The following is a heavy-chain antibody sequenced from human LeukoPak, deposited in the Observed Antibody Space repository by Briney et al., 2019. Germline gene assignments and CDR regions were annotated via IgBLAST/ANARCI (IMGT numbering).Heavy chain of an antibody. CDR1: GYTFTSFG. CDR3: ASTVLLDERNGPSIRYYYYGMDV. D-gene: IGHD3/OR15-3a*01. CDR2: ISTYNGNT. J-gene: IGHJ6*02. V-gene: IGHV1-18*01. Sequence: ASVKVSCKASGYTFTSFGLSWLRQAPGQGLEWMGWISTYNGNTNYAQKLQGRVTMTTDTSTRTAYMDLRSLRSDDTAVYYCASTVLLDERNGPSIRYYYYGMDVWGQGTTVTVSS.